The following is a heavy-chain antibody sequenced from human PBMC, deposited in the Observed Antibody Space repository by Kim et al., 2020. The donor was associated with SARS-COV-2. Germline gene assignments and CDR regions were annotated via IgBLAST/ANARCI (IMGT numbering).Heavy chain of an antibody. V-gene: IGHV1-69*01. CDR3: ARAGYGSGSYSS. D-gene: IGHD3-10*01. J-gene: IGHJ5*02. Sequence: NDAQKFQGRVTITADESTSTAYMELSSLRSEDTAVYYCARAGYGSGSYSSWGQGTLVTVSS.